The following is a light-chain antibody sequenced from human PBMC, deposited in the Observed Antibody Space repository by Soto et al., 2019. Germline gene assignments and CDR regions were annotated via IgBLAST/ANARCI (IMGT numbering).Light chain of an antibody. CDR3: NSYTSKSTGV. J-gene: IGLJ1*01. Sequence: QSALTQPASVSGSPGQSITISCTGTSSDVGGYTYVSWYQQHPGKAPKLIIYEVSNRPSGVSNRFSGSKSRNTASLTISGLQAEDEADYYCNSYTSKSTGVFGTGTKLTVL. CDR2: EVS. CDR1: SSDVGGYTY. V-gene: IGLV2-14*01.